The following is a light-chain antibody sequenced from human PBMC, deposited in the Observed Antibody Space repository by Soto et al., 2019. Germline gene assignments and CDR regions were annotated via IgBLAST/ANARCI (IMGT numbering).Light chain of an antibody. J-gene: IGKJ4*01. V-gene: IGKV3-11*01. CDR3: QQRSSWPLT. CDR1: QSVADNY. CDR2: DVS. Sequence: EIVLTHSPGTLSLSPGERATLSCRASQSVADNYLAWYQQKPGQPPRLLIYDVSDRATGIPARFSGSGSGTDFTLTISSLEPEDFAVYYCQQRSSWPLTFGGGTKVDIK.